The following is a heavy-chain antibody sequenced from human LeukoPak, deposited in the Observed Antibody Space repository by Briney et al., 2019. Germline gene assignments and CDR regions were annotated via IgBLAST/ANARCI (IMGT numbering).Heavy chain of an antibody. CDR1: GGSISPYY. CDR2: IYYSGST. J-gene: IGHJ4*02. D-gene: IGHD5-18*01. CDR3: ARSIQLWSIFDY. V-gene: IGHV4-59*01. Sequence: SETLSLTCTVSGGSISPYYWSWIRQPPGKGLEWIGYIYYSGSTNYNPSLKSRVTMSVDSSKNQFSLKLSSMNAADTAVYYCARSIQLWSIFDYWGQGTLVTVSS.